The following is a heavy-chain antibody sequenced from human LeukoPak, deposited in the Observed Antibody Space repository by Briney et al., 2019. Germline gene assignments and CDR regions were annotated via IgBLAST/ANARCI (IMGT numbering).Heavy chain of an antibody. CDR3: AGTHRGSYLLDY. V-gene: IGHV1-2*02. Sequence: ASVKVSCKASGYTFTRYYMHWVRQAAGQGREGMGWINPNSGGTNSAQKFQGRVTMTRDTSISTAYMELRRLRSDDTAVYYCAGTHRGSYLLDYWGQGTLVTVSS. D-gene: IGHD1-26*01. J-gene: IGHJ4*02. CDR1: GYTFTRYY. CDR2: INPNSGGT.